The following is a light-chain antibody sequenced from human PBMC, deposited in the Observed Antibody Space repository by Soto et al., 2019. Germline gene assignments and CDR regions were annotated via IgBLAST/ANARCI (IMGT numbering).Light chain of an antibody. CDR1: SSDVGGYNY. CDR3: TSYTIRSTLV. CDR2: EVS. J-gene: IGLJ2*01. Sequence: QSALTQPASVSGSPGQSITISCTGTSSDVGGYNYVSWYQQHPGKAPKLMIYEVSNRPSGVSNRFSGSKSGNTASLTISGLQAEDEADYYCTSYTIRSTLVFGGGTQLTVL. V-gene: IGLV2-14*01.